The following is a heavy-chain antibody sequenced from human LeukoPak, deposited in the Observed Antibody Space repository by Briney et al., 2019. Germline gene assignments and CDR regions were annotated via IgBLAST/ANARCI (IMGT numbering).Heavy chain of an antibody. CDR3: ARDERYDSSGYPFDY. CDR1: GYTFTGYF. Sequence: ASVKVSCKASGYTFTGYFLHWVRQAPGQGLEWMGWINPNSGGTHYAQKFQGRVTMTRDTSISTAYMELGRLRSDDTAVYYCARDERYDSSGYPFDYWGQGTLVTVSS. CDR2: INPNSGGT. D-gene: IGHD3-22*01. V-gene: IGHV1-2*02. J-gene: IGHJ4*02.